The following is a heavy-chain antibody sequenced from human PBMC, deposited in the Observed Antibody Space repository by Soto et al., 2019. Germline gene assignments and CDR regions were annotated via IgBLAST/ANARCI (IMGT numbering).Heavy chain of an antibody. CDR3: ARGRGITIFGVVTAHHYFDY. J-gene: IGHJ4*02. Sequence: PSETLSLTCAVYGGSFSGYYWSWIRQHPGKGLEWIGEINHSGSTNYNPSLKSRVTISVDTSKNQFSLKLSSVTAADTAVYYCARGRGITIFGVVTAHHYFDYWGQGTLVTVSS. CDR1: GGSFSGYY. V-gene: IGHV4-34*01. CDR2: INHSGST. D-gene: IGHD3-3*01.